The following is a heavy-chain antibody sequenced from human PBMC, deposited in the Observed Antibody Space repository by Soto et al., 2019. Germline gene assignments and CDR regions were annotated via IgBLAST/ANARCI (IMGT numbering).Heavy chain of an antibody. Sequence: GGSLKLYCAASGVTGSSNYMSWVRQAPGKGLEWVSVIYSGGSTYYADSVKGRFTISRDNSKNTLYLQMNSLRAEDTAVYYCASTRYSSGWYGVDYWGQGTLVTVSS. J-gene: IGHJ4*02. CDR2: IYSGGST. CDR3: ASTRYSSGWYGVDY. CDR1: GVTGSSNY. V-gene: IGHV3-53*01. D-gene: IGHD6-19*01.